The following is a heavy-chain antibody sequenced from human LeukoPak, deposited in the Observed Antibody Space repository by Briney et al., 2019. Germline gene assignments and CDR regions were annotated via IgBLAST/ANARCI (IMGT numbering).Heavy chain of an antibody. CDR1: GFTFSSYS. CDR2: ISSSSSYI. V-gene: IGHV3-21*01. Sequence: GGSLRLSCAASGFTFSSYSMNWVRQAPGKGLEWVSSISSSSSYIYYADSVKGRFTISRDNAKNSLYLQMNSLRAEDTAVYYCARESHYYDSSGYQHWGQGTLVTVSS. CDR3: ARESHYYDSSGYQH. D-gene: IGHD3-22*01. J-gene: IGHJ4*02.